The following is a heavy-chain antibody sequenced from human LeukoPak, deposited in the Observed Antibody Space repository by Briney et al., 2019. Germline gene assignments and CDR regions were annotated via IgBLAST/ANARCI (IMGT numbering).Heavy chain of an antibody. D-gene: IGHD2-8*01. CDR2: IYSGGGT. J-gene: IGHJ4*02. CDR1: GFSVSSNY. V-gene: IGHV3-66*01. CDR3: ARSTLMVQGGFEN. Sequence: PGGSLRLSCAASGFSVSSNYMSWVRQALGKGLEWVSVIYSGGGTNYAASVKGRFPISRDTSTNTVYLQMGSLRAEDTAVYYCARSTLMVQGGFENWGQGALVTVSS.